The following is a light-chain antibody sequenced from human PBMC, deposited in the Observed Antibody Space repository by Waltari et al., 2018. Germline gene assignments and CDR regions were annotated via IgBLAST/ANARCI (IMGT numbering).Light chain of an antibody. V-gene: IGLV4-69*01. CDR3: QTGGHGTWV. J-gene: IGLJ3*02. CDR1: TGHSSNI. CDR2: VNSDGSH. Sequence: QLVLTQSPSASASLGASVKLTCTLSTGHSSNIIAWHQQQPEKGLRYLMKVNSDGSHSKGDEVPDRCSGSSSGAERYLTSSSGQCEDEADYYCQTGGHGTWVFGGGTKLTVL.